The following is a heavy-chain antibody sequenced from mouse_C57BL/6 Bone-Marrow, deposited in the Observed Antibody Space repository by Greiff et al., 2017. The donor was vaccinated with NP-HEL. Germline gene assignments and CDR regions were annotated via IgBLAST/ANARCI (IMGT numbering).Heavy chain of an antibody. CDR1: GFTFSSYA. D-gene: IGHD1-1*01. CDR2: ISDGGSYT. Sequence: EVKLVESGGGLVKPGGSLKLSCAASGFTFSSYAMSWVRQTPEKRLEWVATISDGGSYTYYPDNVKGRFTISRDNAKNNLYLQMSHLKSEDTAMYYCARDGGFITTVVDWFAYWGQGTLVTVSA. J-gene: IGHJ3*01. CDR3: ARDGGFITTVVDWFAY. V-gene: IGHV5-4*01.